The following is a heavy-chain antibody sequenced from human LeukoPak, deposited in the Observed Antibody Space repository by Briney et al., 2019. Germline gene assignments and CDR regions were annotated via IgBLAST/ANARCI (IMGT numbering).Heavy chain of an antibody. Sequence: GGSLRLSCTASGFTFGDYAMSWFRQAPGKGLEWVSYVTSRGSSIYYADSVKGRFTISRDNAKNSLYLQMNSLRAEDTAVYYCARDSSGWYFDYWGQGTLVTVSS. J-gene: IGHJ4*02. CDR2: VTSRGSSI. V-gene: IGHV3-11*01. CDR3: ARDSSGWYFDY. D-gene: IGHD6-19*01. CDR1: GFTFGDYA.